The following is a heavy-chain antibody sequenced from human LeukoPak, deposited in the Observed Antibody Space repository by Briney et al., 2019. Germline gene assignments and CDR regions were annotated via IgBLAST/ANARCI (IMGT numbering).Heavy chain of an antibody. D-gene: IGHD2-21*02. CDR2: IYYSGST. CDR3: AREEREYCGGDCNDAFDI. J-gene: IGHJ3*02. CDR1: GGSINSYY. Sequence: PSETLSLTCTVSGGSINSYYWSWIRQPPGKGLEWIGYIYYSGSTSYNPSLKSRVTISVDTSKNQFSPKLRSVTAADTAVYFCAREEREYCGGDCNDAFDIWGQGTMVTVSS. V-gene: IGHV4-59*01.